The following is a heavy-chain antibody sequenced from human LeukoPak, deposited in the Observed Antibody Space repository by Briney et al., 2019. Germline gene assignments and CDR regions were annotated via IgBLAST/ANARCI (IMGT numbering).Heavy chain of an antibody. CDR2: ISSSSSYI. J-gene: IGHJ4*02. CDR3: ARDPPMTTVTQGEGFDY. CDR1: GFTFSSYS. V-gene: IGHV3-21*01. Sequence: PGGSLRLSCAASGFTFSSYSMNWVRQAPGKGLEWVSSISSSSSYIYYADSVKGRFTISRDNAKNSLYLQMNSLRAEDTAVYYCARDPPMTTVTQGEGFDYWGQGTLVTVSS. D-gene: IGHD4-17*01.